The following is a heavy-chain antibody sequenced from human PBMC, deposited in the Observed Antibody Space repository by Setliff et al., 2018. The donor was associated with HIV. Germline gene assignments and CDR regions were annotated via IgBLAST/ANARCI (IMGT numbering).Heavy chain of an antibody. D-gene: IGHD3-10*01. V-gene: IGHV5-51*01. CDR3: ARLGKSGFGELEDY. Sequence: GESLTISCQTSGYSFSNYWIGWVRQVPGKGLEWMGIIYPGDSDTRYSPSFQGQVTISADKSISTAYLQWSSLKASDTAMYYCARLGKSGFGELEDYWGQGTLVTVSS. CDR2: IYPGDSDT. J-gene: IGHJ4*02. CDR1: GYSFSNYW.